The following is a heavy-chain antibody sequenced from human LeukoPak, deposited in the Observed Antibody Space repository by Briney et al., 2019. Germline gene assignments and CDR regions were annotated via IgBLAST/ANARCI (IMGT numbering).Heavy chain of an antibody. CDR1: GGSISSSSYY. J-gene: IGHJ4*02. V-gene: IGHV4-39*07. CDR2: INHSGST. CDR3: AADSSGYDFDY. Sequence: SETLSLTCTVSGGSISSSSYYWGWIRQPPGKGLEWIGEINHSGSTNYNPSLKSRVTISVDTSKNQFSLKLSSVTAADTAVYYCAADSSGYDFDYWGQGTLVTVSS. D-gene: IGHD3-22*01.